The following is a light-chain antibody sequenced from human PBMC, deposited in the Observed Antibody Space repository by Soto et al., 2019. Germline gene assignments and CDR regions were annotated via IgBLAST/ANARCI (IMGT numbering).Light chain of an antibody. CDR3: QQYNSYST. CDR1: QYISTW. CDR2: KAF. J-gene: IGKJ1*01. Sequence: DIQMTQSPSTLSASVGDRVTITCRASQYISTWLAWYQQKPGKAPKLLISKAFSLEIGVPSRFSGSGSGTEFTLTISSLQPDDFATYYYQQYNSYSTFGQGTKVEV. V-gene: IGKV1-5*03.